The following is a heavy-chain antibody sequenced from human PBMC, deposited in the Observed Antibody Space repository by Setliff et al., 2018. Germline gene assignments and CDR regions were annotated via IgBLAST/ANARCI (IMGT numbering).Heavy chain of an antibody. V-gene: IGHV1-69*05. Sequence: SVKVSCKASGGTFSKYGISWVRQAPGQGLEWMGGIIPNFRTTSYAQKFQGRVTISTDESTMTAYMELNSLRPEDTAMYYCAREEVIVMTVNNYYYYMDVWGRGTTVTVSS. CDR1: GGTFSKYG. D-gene: IGHD2-21*02. CDR2: IIPNFRTT. J-gene: IGHJ6*03. CDR3: AREEVIVMTVNNYYYYMDV.